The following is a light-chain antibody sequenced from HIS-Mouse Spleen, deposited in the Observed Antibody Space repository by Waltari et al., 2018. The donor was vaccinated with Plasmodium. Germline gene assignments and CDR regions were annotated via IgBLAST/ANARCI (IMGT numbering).Light chain of an antibody. CDR1: ALPNHY. V-gene: IGLV3-25*03. CDR3: QSADSSGTYVV. CDR2: KDT. J-gene: IGLJ2*01. Sequence: SYELTQPPSVSVSPGQTARITCSGDALPNHYPSWYPQKPGQAPVRVIYKDTERPSGIPERFSGSSSGTTVTLTISGVQAEDEADYYCQSADSSGTYVVFGGGTKLTVL.